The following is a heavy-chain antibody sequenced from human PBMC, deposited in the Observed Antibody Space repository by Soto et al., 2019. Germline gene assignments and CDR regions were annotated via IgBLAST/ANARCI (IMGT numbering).Heavy chain of an antibody. CDR2: TWYDGSNK. CDR1: GFTFSSYG. CDR3: ARGGYSEVGAVDS. J-gene: IGHJ4*02. D-gene: IGHD5-12*01. V-gene: IGHV3-33*01. Sequence: QPGWSLRLSCEASGFTFSSYGMHWVRQAPGKGLEWVAGTWYDGSNKYYGDSVTGRFTITRDNSKNMLYLQMNNLRAEDTAVYYCARGGYSEVGAVDSWGQGRLVTVS.